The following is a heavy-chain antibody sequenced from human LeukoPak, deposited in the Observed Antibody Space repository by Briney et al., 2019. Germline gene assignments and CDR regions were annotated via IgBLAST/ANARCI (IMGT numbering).Heavy chain of an antibody. D-gene: IGHD5-18*01. CDR2: INSDGSST. Sequence: GGSLRLSCAASGFTFSSYWMHWVRQAPGKGLVWVSRINSDGSSTSYADSVKGRFTISRDNSKNTLYLQMNSLRAEDTAVYYCARDQRGFSYSKYYFDYWGQGTLVTVSS. V-gene: IGHV3-74*01. CDR3: ARDQRGFSYSKYYFDY. CDR1: GFTFSSYW. J-gene: IGHJ4*02.